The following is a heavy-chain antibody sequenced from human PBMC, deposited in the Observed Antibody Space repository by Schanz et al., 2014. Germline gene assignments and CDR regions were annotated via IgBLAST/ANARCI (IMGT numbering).Heavy chain of an antibody. J-gene: IGHJ4*02. CDR2: INQDGSDK. Sequence: VQLVESGGSVVQPGRSLRLSCAGSGFSFSDYGMHWVRQAPGRGLEWVANINQDGSDKSYVDSVKGRFTISRDNAKNSLYLQMNSLRAEDTAVYYCARDKGGYYPFDYWGQGSLVTVSS. D-gene: IGHD3-22*01. CDR1: GFSFSDYG. CDR3: ARDKGGYYPFDY. V-gene: IGHV3-7*01.